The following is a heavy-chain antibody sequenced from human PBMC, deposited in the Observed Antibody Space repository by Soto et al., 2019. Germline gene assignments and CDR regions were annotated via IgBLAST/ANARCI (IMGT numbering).Heavy chain of an antibody. CDR2: ISGTGTFI. Sequence: EVQLVESGGGLVKPGGSLRLSCAASGFTFSRHSMNWVRQAPGKGLEWVSCISGTGTFIYYSDSVKGRFTISSDDAKSLLYLQMNSLTAEETAVYYCARGSVIDTGDALDIWGPGTMVTVS. J-gene: IGHJ3*02. V-gene: IGHV3-21*06. D-gene: IGHD2-21*01. CDR1: GFTFSRHS. CDR3: ARGSVIDTGDALDI.